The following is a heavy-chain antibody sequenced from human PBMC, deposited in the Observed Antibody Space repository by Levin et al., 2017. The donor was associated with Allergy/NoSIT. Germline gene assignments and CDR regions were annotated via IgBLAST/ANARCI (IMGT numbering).Heavy chain of an antibody. D-gene: IGHD2-2*01. CDR3: ARGGCSSTSCLDS. CDR2: INSDGSNT. V-gene: IGHV3-74*01. J-gene: IGHJ5*01. Sequence: LTCAASGFTFSNYWMHWVRQAPGKGLVWVSHINSDGSNTNYADSVKGRFTISRDNAKNTLYLQMNSLRAEDTAVYYCARGGCSSTSCLDSWGQGTLVTVSP. CDR1: GFTFSNYW.